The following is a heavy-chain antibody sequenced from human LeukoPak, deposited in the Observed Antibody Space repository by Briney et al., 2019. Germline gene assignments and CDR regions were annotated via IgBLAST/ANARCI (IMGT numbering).Heavy chain of an antibody. J-gene: IGHJ5*02. CDR2: ISAYNGNT. Sequence: GASVKVSCKASGYTFTSYGISWVRQAPGQGLEWMGWISAYNGNTNYAQKLQGRVTMTTDTSTSTAYMELRSLRSDDTAVYYCARVDVLRFLEWSYEVPWGQETLVTVSS. CDR1: GYTFTSYG. D-gene: IGHD3-3*01. V-gene: IGHV1-18*01. CDR3: ARVDVLRFLEWSYEVP.